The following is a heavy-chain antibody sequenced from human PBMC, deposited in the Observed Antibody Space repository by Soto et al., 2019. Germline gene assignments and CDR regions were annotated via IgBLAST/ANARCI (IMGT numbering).Heavy chain of an antibody. CDR2: SIPIFGTA. CDR3: SRNPRCGGDCFNWFDP. CDR1: GGTFSSYA. J-gene: IGHJ5*02. D-gene: IGHD2-21*02. Sequence: QVQLVQSGAEVKKPGSSVKVSCKASGGTFSSYAISWVRQAPGQGLEWMEGSIPIFGTANYAQKFQGRVTMTADESTSTAYMELSSLRSEDTAVYYCSRNPRCGGDCFNWFDPWGQGTLVTVSS. V-gene: IGHV1-69*01.